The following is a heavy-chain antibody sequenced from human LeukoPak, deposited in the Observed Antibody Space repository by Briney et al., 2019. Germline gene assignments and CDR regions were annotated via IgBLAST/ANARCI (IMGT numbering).Heavy chain of an antibody. CDR2: INHSGST. V-gene: IGHV4-34*01. Sequence: SETLSLTCAVYGGSFSGYYWSWIRQPPGKGLEWIGEINHSGSTNYNPSLKSRVTISVDTSKNQFSLKLSSVTAADTAVYYCARVGYDILTGLLYFDYWGQGTLVTVSS. D-gene: IGHD3-9*01. CDR1: GGSFSGYY. CDR3: ARVGYDILTGLLYFDY. J-gene: IGHJ4*02.